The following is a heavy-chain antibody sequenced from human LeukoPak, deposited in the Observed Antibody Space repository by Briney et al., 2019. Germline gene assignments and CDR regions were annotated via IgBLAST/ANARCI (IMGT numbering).Heavy chain of an antibody. CDR1: GFTVSSNY. D-gene: IGHD5-12*01. CDR2: IYSGGST. CDR3: ARDLPIVATIKFQL. J-gene: IGHJ4*02. V-gene: IGHV3-53*01. Sequence: GGSLRLSCAASGFTVSSNYMSWVRQAPGKGLEWVSVIYSGGSTYYADSVKGRFTISRDNSKNTLYLQMNSLRAEDTAVYYCARDLPIVATIKFQLWGQGTLVTVSS.